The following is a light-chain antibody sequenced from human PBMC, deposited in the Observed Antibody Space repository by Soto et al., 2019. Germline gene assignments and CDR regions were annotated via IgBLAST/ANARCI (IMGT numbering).Light chain of an antibody. CDR2: GAS. CDR1: QSVRSSI. CDR3: QQYDSSPWT. J-gene: IGKJ1*01. V-gene: IGKV3-20*01. Sequence: EIVLTQSPGTLSLSPGERATLSCRASQSVRSSILAWCQQKPGQAPRLLIYGASSRATGLPDRFSGSGSGTDFTLTISRLEPEDFAVYYCQQYDSSPWTFGQGTKV.